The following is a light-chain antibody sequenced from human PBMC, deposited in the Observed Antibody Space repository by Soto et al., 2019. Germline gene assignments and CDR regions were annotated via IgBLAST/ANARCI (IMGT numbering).Light chain of an antibody. Sequence: IQMTQSPSTLSASVGDRVTFTCRYRQTISTWLAWYQPKPGEAPNRLIYKASTLDVTVPSRFSGSGSGTDFTLTINTLQPADFATCDCQQYNSYPWTFGQGAKV. V-gene: IGKV1-5*03. CDR2: KAS. CDR1: QTISTW. CDR3: QQYNSYPWT. J-gene: IGKJ1*01.